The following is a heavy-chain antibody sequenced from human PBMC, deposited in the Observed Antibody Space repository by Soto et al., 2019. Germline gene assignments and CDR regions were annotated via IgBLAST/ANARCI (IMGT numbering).Heavy chain of an antibody. Sequence: GGSLRLSCAASGFTFADYAMHWVRQAPGKGLEWVSGISWNSGSIGYADSVKGRFTISRDNAKNSLYLQMNSLRAEDTALYYCAKGIAAAAFDAFDIWGQGTMVTVS. CDR2: ISWNSGSI. D-gene: IGHD6-13*01. V-gene: IGHV3-9*01. CDR3: AKGIAAAAFDAFDI. J-gene: IGHJ3*02. CDR1: GFTFADYA.